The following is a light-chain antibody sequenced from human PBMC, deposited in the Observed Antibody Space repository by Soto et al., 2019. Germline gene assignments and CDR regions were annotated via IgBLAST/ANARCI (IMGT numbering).Light chain of an antibody. CDR2: AAS. J-gene: IGKJ3*01. CDR1: QGISSY. V-gene: IGKV1-8*01. Sequence: AIRMTQSPSSLSASTGDRVTITCRASQGISSYLAWYQQKPGKAPKLLIYAASTLQSGVPSRFSGSGSGTGFTLTISCLQSEDFATYYCQQYYSYPPTFGPGTKVDIK. CDR3: QQYYSYPPT.